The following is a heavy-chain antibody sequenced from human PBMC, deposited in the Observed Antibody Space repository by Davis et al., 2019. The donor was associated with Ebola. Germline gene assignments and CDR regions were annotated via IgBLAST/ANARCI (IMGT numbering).Heavy chain of an antibody. J-gene: IGHJ6*02. CDR3: ARERTTTSRGGRYYYGMDV. CDR2: INPSGGST. V-gene: IGHV1-46*03. D-gene: IGHD2-2*01. CDR1: GGTFSSYT. Sequence: ASVKVSCKASGGTFSSYTISWVRQAPGQGLEWMGIINPSGGSTSYAQKFQGRVTMTRDTSTSTVYMELSSLRSEDTAVYYCARERTTTSRGGRYYYGMDVWGQGTTVTVSS.